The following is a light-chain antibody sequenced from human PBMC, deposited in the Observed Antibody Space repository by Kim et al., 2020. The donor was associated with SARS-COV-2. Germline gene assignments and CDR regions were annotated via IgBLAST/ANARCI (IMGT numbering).Light chain of an antibody. CDR1: ISNIGKNY. CDR2: DTY. J-gene: IGLJ2*01. CDR3: GSWDSSLNTGQV. V-gene: IGLV1-51*01. Sequence: QSVLTQSPSLSAAPGQMVTISCSGSISNIGKNYVSWYQQLPGTAPKLLIYDTYKRPSGISDRFSGSKSGTSATLEIAGLQTGDEAVYYCGSWDSSLNTGQVFGVGTQLTVL.